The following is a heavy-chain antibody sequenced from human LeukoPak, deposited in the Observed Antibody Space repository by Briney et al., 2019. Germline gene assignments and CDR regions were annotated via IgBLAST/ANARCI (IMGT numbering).Heavy chain of an antibody. Sequence: PGGSLRLSCAASGFTFSSYAMSWVRQAPGKGLEWVSAISGSGGSTYYADSVEGRFTISRDNSKNTLYLQMNSLRAEDTAVYYCAKGVVGATTYYFDYWGQGTLVTVSS. D-gene: IGHD1-26*01. CDR3: AKGVVGATTYYFDY. CDR2: ISGSGGST. CDR1: GFTFSSYA. J-gene: IGHJ4*02. V-gene: IGHV3-23*01.